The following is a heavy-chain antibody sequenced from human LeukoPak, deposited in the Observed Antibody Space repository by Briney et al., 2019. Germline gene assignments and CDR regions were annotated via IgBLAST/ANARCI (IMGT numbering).Heavy chain of an antibody. J-gene: IGHJ6*02. Sequence: PGGSLRLSCAASGFTFINYSMNWVRQAPGKGLEWVSSISSSSSYIYYADSVMGRFTISRDNAKNSLYLQMNSLRAEDTAVYYCARDKGYSGNIYYYGMDVWGQGTTVTVSS. V-gene: IGHV3-21*01. D-gene: IGHD5-12*01. CDR3: ARDKGYSGNIYYYGMDV. CDR2: ISSSSSYI. CDR1: GFTFINYS.